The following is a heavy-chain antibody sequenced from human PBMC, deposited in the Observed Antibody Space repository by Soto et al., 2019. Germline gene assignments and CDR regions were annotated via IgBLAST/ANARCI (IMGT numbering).Heavy chain of an antibody. V-gene: IGHV3-23*01. CDR1: GFTFSSYA. Sequence: PGGSLRLSCAASGFTFSSYAMSWVRQAPGKGLEWVSAISGSGGSTYYADSVKGRFTISRDNSKNTLYLQMNSLRAEDTAVYYCARARYYYDSSGCSNYYGMDVWGQGTTVTVSS. D-gene: IGHD3-22*01. J-gene: IGHJ6*02. CDR3: ARARYYYDSSGCSNYYGMDV. CDR2: ISGSGGST.